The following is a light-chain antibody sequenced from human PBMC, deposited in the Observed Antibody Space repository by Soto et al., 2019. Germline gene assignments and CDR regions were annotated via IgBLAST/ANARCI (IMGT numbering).Light chain of an antibody. CDR1: QNLLYSSNNKNY. J-gene: IGKJ5*01. CDR2: WAS. V-gene: IGKV4-1*01. CDR3: QQYYTSVTT. Sequence: DIVMTQSPDSLAVSLGERATINCKSSQNLLYSSNNKNYLAWYQQRPGQPPKLLIYWASTRESGVPDRFNGSGSGTDFTLTISSLQAEDVAVYYCQQYYTSVTTFGQGTRLEIK.